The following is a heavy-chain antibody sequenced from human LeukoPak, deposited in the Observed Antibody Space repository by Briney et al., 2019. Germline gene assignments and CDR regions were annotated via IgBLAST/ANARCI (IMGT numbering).Heavy chain of an antibody. Sequence: GGSLRLSCAASGFTLSSYAMHWVRQAPGKGLEWVAVISYDGSNKYYADPVKGRFTISRDNSKNTLYLQMNSLRAEDTAVYYCAKEAEYCSSTSCLAGWSAPWGQGTLVTVSS. J-gene: IGHJ5*02. D-gene: IGHD2-2*01. CDR3: AKEAEYCSSTSCLAGWSAP. CDR2: ISYDGSNK. V-gene: IGHV3-30*18. CDR1: GFTLSSYA.